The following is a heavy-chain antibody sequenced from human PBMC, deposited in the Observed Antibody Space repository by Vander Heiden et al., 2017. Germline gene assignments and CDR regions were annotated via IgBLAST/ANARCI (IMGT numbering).Heavy chain of an antibody. V-gene: IGHV3-33*01. D-gene: IGHD4-17*01. CDR1: GFTFTTNG. J-gene: IGHJ4*02. CDR3: ARDPSTMDGDYPRY. CDR2: IWYDGDNK. Sequence: QVQLVESGGGVVQPGRALRLSCAAPGFTFTTNGIHWVRQAPGRGLEWVAHIWYDGDNKYYADSVKGRFTISRDNSKNTVYLQMNSLRPDDTAVYYCARDPSTMDGDYPRYWGQGTLVTVSS.